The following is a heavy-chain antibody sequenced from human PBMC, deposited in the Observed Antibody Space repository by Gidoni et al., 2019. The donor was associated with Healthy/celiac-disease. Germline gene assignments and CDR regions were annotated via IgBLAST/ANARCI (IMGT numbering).Heavy chain of an antibody. J-gene: IGHJ4*02. D-gene: IGHD6-13*01. V-gene: IGHV5-51*01. CDR2: IYPGDSDT. CDR3: ARQYRAEYSSSWYFDY. CDR1: GYSFTSYW. Sequence: EVQLVKSGAEVNKPGESLKISCKGSGYSFTSYWIGWVRQMPGKGLEWMGIIYPGDSDTRYSPSFQGQVTISADKSISTAYLQWSSLKASDTAMYYCARQYRAEYSSSWYFDYWGQGTLVTVSS.